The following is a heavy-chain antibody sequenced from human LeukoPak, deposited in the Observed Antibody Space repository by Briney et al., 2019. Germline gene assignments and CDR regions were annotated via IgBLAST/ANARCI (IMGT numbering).Heavy chain of an antibody. CDR1: GFNLGDFW. D-gene: IGHD2-15*01. J-gene: IGHJ4*02. Sequence: GGSLRLSCVASGFNLGDFWVNWVRQAPGKGLEWVANMNQDGRQTNYLDSVKGRFTISRDNARNSVYLQMDSLRDEDTSLYYCVRDQGDRTGSLWGQGTLVTVST. V-gene: IGHV3-7*01. CDR2: MNQDGRQT. CDR3: VRDQGDRTGSL.